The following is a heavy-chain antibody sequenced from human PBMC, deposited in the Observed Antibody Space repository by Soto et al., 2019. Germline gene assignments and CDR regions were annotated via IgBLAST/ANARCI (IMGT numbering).Heavy chain of an antibody. V-gene: IGHV3-23*01. CDR1: GFTFSSYA. CDR2: ISGSGGST. J-gene: IGHJ4*02. D-gene: IGHD2-21*01. CDR3: AKPFLFGTRGPFDY. Sequence: QSGGSLRLSCAASGFTFSSYAMSWVRQAPGKGLEWVSAISGSGGSTYYADSVKGRFTISRDNSKNTLYLQMNSLRAEDTSVYYCAKPFLFGTRGPFDYWGQGTLVTVSS.